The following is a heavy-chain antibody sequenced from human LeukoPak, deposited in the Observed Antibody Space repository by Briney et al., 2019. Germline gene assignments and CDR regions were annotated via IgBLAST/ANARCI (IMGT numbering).Heavy chain of an antibody. Sequence: QAGGSLRPSCVASGFTFSSYAMSWVRQAPGKGLEWVSAIRGSGVTTHYAGSVKGRFSISRDNSKNTLYLQMNSLRAEDTAVYYCAKTRPLDSSSWSHGDYWGQGTLVTVSS. CDR1: GFTFSSYA. D-gene: IGHD6-13*01. V-gene: IGHV3-23*01. CDR2: IRGSGVTT. CDR3: AKTRPLDSSSWSHGDY. J-gene: IGHJ4*02.